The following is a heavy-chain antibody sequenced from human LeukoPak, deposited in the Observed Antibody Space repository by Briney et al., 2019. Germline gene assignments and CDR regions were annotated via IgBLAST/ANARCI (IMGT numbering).Heavy chain of an antibody. CDR3: ASIGLP. CDR1: GFTFSNFA. V-gene: IGHV3-64*01. J-gene: IGHJ4*02. D-gene: IGHD1-26*01. Sequence: GGSLRLSCAASGFTFSNFAMHWVRLAPGKGLEYVSAISGDGRSTYYANSVKGRFTISRDNSKSTLYLQMGSLRVEDMAVYYCASIGLPWGQGTLVTVSS. CDR2: ISGDGRST.